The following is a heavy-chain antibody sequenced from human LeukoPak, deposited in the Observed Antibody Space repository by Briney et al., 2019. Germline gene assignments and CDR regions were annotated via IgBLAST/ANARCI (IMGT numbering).Heavy chain of an antibody. CDR3: VQSGSPEMATNAFDY. J-gene: IGHJ4*02. Sequence: GGSLRLSCSASGFTFSNYAMHWVRQAPGKGLEYFSAISSNGGSTYYADSVKGRFTISRDNSKNTLYLPMSSLRAEDTAVYYCVQSGSPEMATNAFDYWGQGTLVTVSS. D-gene: IGHD5-24*01. CDR1: GFTFSNYA. V-gene: IGHV3-64D*06. CDR2: ISSNGGST.